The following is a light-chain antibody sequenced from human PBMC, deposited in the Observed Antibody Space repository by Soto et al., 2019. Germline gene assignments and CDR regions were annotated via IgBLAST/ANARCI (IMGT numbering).Light chain of an antibody. Sequence: EIVLTQSPGTLSLSPGERATLSCRASQSVSSSYLAWYQQKPGQAPRLLIYGASSRVTVIPDRFSGSGSGTDFTLTITRLEPEDFAVYYCQQYGSSPWTFGQGTKVEI. CDR3: QQYGSSPWT. V-gene: IGKV3-20*01. J-gene: IGKJ1*01. CDR2: GAS. CDR1: QSVSSSY.